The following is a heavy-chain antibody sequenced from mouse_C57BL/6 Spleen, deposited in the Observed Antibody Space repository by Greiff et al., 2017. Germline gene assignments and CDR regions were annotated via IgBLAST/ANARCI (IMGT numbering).Heavy chain of an antibody. CDR3: AREGDYYAIIDRYAMGS. CDR1: GFTFSDYY. D-gene: IGHD1-1*01. CDR2: INYDGSST. J-gene: IGHJ4*01. V-gene: IGHV5-16*01. Sequence: EVQLVESEGGLVQPGSSMKLSCTASGFTFSDYYMAWVRQVPEKGLEWVANINYDGSSTYYLDSLKSRFIISRDNAKNILYLQMSSLKSEDTATYYCAREGDYYAIIDRYAMGSRGHEASETASS.